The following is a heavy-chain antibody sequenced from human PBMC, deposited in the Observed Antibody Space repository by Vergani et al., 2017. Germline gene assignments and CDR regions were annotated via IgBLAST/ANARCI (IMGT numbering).Heavy chain of an antibody. CDR3: AREQWLPVDFFAC. J-gene: IGHJ4*02. CDR2: ISAYNGNT. CDR1: GYTFTSYG. V-gene: IGHV1-18*04. Sequence: QVQLVQSGAELKKPGASVKVSCKASGYTFTSYGISWVRQAPGQGLEWMGWISAYNGNTNYAQKLQGRVTMTTDTSTSTAYVELRSLRSDDTAVYYCAREQWLPVDFFACWGQGSLLTVSS. D-gene: IGHD6-19*01.